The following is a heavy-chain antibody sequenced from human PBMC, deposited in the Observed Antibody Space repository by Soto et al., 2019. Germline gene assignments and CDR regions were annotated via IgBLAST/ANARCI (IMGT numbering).Heavy chain of an antibody. CDR1: GFTVSSNY. CDR2: IYSGGST. J-gene: IGHJ6*02. V-gene: IGHV3-53*01. CDR3: ARGITIFGVVSHGYYYGMDV. Sequence: EVQLVESGGGLIQPGGSLRLSCAASGFTVSSNYMSWVRQAPGKGLEWVSVIYSGGSTYYEDYVKGRFTISSDNSKNTLYLQMNSLRAEDTAVYYCARGITIFGVVSHGYYYGMDVWGQGTTVTVSS. D-gene: IGHD3-3*01.